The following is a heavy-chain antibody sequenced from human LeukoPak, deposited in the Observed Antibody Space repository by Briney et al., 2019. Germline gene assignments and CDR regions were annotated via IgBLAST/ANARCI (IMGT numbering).Heavy chain of an antibody. Sequence: ASVKVSCKASGYTFTSYGISWVRQAPGQGLEWMGWISAYNGNTNYAQKLQGRVTMTTDTSTSTAYMELRSLRSDDTAVYYCARYQSYDYVWGSYRYDDYWGQEPWSPSPQ. V-gene: IGHV1-18*01. CDR3: ARYQSYDYVWGSYRYDDY. CDR1: GYTFTSYG. CDR2: ISAYNGNT. D-gene: IGHD3-16*02. J-gene: IGHJ4*01.